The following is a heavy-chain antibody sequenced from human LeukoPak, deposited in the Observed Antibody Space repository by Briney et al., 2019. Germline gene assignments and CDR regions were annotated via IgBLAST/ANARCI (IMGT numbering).Heavy chain of an antibody. D-gene: IGHD3-22*01. Sequence: ASVKVSCMASGYTITVYYMHWVRPAPGQGREWAGRINPKSGDTKSAQKFHGRITMTRDTSISTAYMELSRLRSDDTAVYFCARDRGDDTVSYFDYWGQGTLVTVSS. V-gene: IGHV1-2*06. CDR1: GYTITVYY. CDR3: ARDRGDDTVSYFDY. CDR2: INPKSGDT. J-gene: IGHJ4*02.